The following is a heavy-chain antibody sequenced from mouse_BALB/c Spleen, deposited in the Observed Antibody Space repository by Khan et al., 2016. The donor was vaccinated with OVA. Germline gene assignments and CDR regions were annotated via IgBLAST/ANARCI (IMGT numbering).Heavy chain of an antibody. CDR2: IYPGGGFI. CDR1: GYTFTNYW. V-gene: IGHV1-63*02. CDR3: SRWATWYFDV. D-gene: IGHD3-1*01. J-gene: IGHJ1*01. Sequence: QVQLQQSGAELVRPGTSVKISCKASGYTFTNYWLAWVKQRPGHGLEWIGDIYPGGGFINYNENFKGKATLTAGTSSSTAYIQLSGLTSEDSAVYCCSRWATWYFDVWGAGTTVTVSS.